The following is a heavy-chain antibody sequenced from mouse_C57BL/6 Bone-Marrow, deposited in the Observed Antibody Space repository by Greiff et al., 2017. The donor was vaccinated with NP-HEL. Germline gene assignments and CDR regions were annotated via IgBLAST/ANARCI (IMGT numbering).Heavy chain of an antibody. V-gene: IGHV10-1*01. CDR1: GFSFNTYA. J-gene: IGHJ3*01. CDR2: IRSKSNNYAT. Sequence: EVMLVESGGGLVQPKGSLKLSCAASGFSFNTYAMNWVRQAPGKGLEWVARIRSKSNNYATYYADSVKDRFTISRDDSESMLYLQMNNLKTEDTAMYYCVRGDYYGSSTWFAYWGQGTLVTVSA. D-gene: IGHD1-1*01. CDR3: VRGDYYGSSTWFAY.